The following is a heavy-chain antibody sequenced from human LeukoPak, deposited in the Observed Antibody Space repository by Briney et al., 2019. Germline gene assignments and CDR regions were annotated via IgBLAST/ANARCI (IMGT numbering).Heavy chain of an antibody. Sequence: GGSLRLSCAASGFTVSSNYMSWVRQAPGKGLEWVSVIYSGGSTYYVDSVKGRFTISRDNSKNTLYLQMNSPRAEDTAVYYCARSSTGYSSGWYGDYWGQGTLVTVSS. CDR2: IYSGGST. D-gene: IGHD6-19*01. CDR1: GFTVSSNY. V-gene: IGHV3-66*01. J-gene: IGHJ4*02. CDR3: ARSSTGYSSGWYGDY.